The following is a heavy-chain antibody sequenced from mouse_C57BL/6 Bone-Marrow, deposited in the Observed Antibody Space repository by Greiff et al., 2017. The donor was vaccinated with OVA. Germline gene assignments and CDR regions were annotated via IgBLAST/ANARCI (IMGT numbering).Heavy chain of an antibody. D-gene: IGHD1-1*01. CDR2: IRSKSSNYAT. Sequence: EVKLVESGGGLVQPKGSLKLSCAASGFTFNTYAMHWVRQAPGQGLEWVARIRSKSSNYATYYADSVKARFTISRNDSKSMRYLQMNNLKTEDTAMEFCVRATRGSCHWYFDVWGTGTTVTVSS. CDR3: VRATRGSCHWYFDV. J-gene: IGHJ1*03. V-gene: IGHV10-3*01. CDR1: GFTFNTYA.